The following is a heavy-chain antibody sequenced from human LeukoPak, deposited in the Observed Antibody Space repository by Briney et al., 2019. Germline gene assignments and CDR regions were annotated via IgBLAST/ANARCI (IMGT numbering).Heavy chain of an antibody. CDR3: AKDPTMRITIFGVVIIGWFDP. V-gene: IGHV3-23*01. J-gene: IGHJ5*02. CDR2: ISGSGGST. Sequence: GGSLRLSCVASGFTFSSYAMSWVRQAPGKGLEWVSAISGSGGSTYYADSVKGRFTISRDNSKNTLYLQMNSLRAEDTAVYYCAKDPTMRITIFGVVIIGWFDPWGQGTLVTVSS. D-gene: IGHD3-3*01. CDR1: GFTFSSYA.